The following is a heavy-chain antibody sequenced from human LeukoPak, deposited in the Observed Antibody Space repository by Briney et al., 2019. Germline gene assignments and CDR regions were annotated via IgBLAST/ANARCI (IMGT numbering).Heavy chain of an antibody. CDR2: ISGSGGST. CDR3: AKDLLYYYDRSGNYFGARGFFHH. CDR1: GFTFSTYV. Sequence: PGGSLRLSCAASGFTFSTYVMHWVRQAPGKGLEWVSTISGSGGSTYYADSVKGRLTISRDNSKNMLYLQMSSLRAEDTAVYYCAKDLLYYYDRSGNYFGARGFFHHWGQGTLVTVTS. J-gene: IGHJ1*01. V-gene: IGHV3-23*01. D-gene: IGHD3-22*01.